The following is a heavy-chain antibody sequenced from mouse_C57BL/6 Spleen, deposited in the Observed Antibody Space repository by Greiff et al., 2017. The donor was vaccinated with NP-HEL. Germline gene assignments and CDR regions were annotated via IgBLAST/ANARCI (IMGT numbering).Heavy chain of an antibody. CDR2: ISYDGSN. V-gene: IGHV3-6*01. D-gene: IGHD2-5*01. CDR3: AREAYYSNYGYFDV. J-gene: IGHJ1*03. Sequence: EVQLVESGPGLVKPSQSLSLTCSVTGYSITSGYYWNWIRQFPGNKLEWMGYISYDGSNNYNPSLKNRISITRDTSKNQFFLKLNSVTTEDTATYYCAREAYYSNYGYFDVWGTGTTVTVSS. CDR1: GYSITSGYY.